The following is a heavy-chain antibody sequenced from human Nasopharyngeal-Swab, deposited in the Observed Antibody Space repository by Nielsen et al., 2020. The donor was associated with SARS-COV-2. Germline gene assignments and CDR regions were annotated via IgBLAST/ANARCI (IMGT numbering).Heavy chain of an antibody. CDR1: GFTFSSYA. CDR3: AKTKGCSGGSCYGLDY. Sequence: GESLKISCAASGFTFSSYAMRWVRQAPGKGLEWVSAISSSGGRTYYADSVKGRFTISRDNSKNTLYLQMSSLRVEDTAVYYCAKTKGCSGGSCYGLDYWGQGTLVTVSS. CDR2: ISSSGGRT. V-gene: IGHV3-23*01. D-gene: IGHD2-15*01. J-gene: IGHJ4*02.